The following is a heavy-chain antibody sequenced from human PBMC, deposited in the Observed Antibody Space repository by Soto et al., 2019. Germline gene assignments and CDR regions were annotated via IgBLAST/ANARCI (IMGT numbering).Heavy chain of an antibody. V-gene: IGHV3-23*04. J-gene: IGHJ4*02. CDR2: ISGSGGSK. Sequence: EVQLVESGGGLVQPGGSLRLSCAASGFTFSTYAMTWVRQAPGKGLEWVSGISGSGGSKYHADAVKGRFTISRDRYKYTVYLQMIGLRAEDTAVYYCAKGVGAKRYYFDYWGQGTLVTVTS. CDR3: AKGVGAKRYYFDY. D-gene: IGHD1-26*01. CDR1: GFTFSTYA.